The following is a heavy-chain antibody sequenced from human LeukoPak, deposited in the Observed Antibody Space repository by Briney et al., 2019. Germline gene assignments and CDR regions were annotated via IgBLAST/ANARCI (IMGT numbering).Heavy chain of an antibody. CDR2: VSFDGNNK. J-gene: IGHJ6*02. Sequence: GGSLRLSCAASGFTFSSYGMHWVRQAPGKGLEWVAVVSFDGNNKYYANSVKGRFTISRDYSKNTLYLQMNSLRAEDTAVYYCAKDPRGYSYGYGMDVWGQGTTVTVSS. CDR3: AKDPRGYSYGYGMDV. V-gene: IGHV3-30*18. D-gene: IGHD5-18*01. CDR1: GFTFSSYG.